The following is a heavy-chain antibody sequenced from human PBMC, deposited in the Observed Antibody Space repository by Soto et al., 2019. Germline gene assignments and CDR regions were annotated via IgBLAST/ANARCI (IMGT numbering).Heavy chain of an antibody. J-gene: IGHJ6*03. CDR2: ISAYNGNT. D-gene: IGHD6-19*01. V-gene: IGHV1-18*01. CDR1: GYTFTSYG. Sequence: AASVKVSCKASGYTFTSYGISWVRQAPGQGLEWMGWISAYNGNTNYAQKLQGRVTMTTDTSTSTAYMELRSLRSDDTAVYYCARTGSSGWYQSRSSFYYMDVWGKGTTVTVSS. CDR3: ARTGSSGWYQSRSSFYYMDV.